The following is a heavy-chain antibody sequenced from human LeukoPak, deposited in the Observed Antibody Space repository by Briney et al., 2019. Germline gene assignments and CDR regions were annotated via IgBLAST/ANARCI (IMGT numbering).Heavy chain of an antibody. CDR2: FRAYNGKT. CDR1: GYTFTSYG. CDR3: ARDGNTTGTTAKYYFDY. D-gene: IGHD1-1*01. J-gene: IGHJ4*02. V-gene: IGHV1-18*01. Sequence: ASVKVSYKASGYTFTSYGISWVRQAAGHRLEGMGWFRAYNGKTNYAQKLQGRVTMTTDTSTRTAYMELRSLRSDDTAVYYCARDGNTTGTTAKYYFDYWGQGTLVTVSS.